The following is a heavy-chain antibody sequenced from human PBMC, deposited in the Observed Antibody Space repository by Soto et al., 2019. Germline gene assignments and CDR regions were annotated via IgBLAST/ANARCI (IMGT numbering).Heavy chain of an antibody. D-gene: IGHD6-13*01. J-gene: IGHJ1*01. CDR1: GFTFSTYA. Sequence: EVQLLESGGGLVQPGGSLRLSCAASGFTFSTYAMNWVRQAPGKGLEWVSLIISSGGSTYYADSVKGRFTISRDNSKNTLYLQMNSLRADDTAVYYCAKAEGSSDGTEYSQLGGQGTLVTVSS. V-gene: IGHV3-23*01. CDR2: IISSGGST. CDR3: AKAEGSSDGTEYSQL.